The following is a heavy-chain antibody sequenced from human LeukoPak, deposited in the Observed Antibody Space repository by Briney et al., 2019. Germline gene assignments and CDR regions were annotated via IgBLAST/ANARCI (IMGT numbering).Heavy chain of an antibody. V-gene: IGHV3-23*01. D-gene: IGHD2-2*02. CDR2: FSESGGNT. J-gene: IGHJ4*02. Sequence: PXGSLRLSCAASGFTFSNYALSWVRQAPGKGLEWVSTFSESGGNTYYADSVKGRFTISRDNSKNTLYLQMNSLRAKDTAVYYCARTVPVPAIRWFFNYWGQGTLVTVSS. CDR1: GFTFSNYA. CDR3: ARTVPVPAIRWFFNY.